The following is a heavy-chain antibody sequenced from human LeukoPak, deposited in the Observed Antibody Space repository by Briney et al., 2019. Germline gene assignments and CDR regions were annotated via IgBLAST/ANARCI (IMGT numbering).Heavy chain of an antibody. D-gene: IGHD2-15*01. CDR2: ISSSSSYI. Sequence: GGSLRLSCAASGFTFSSYSMNWARQAPGKGLEWVSSISSSSSYIYYADSVKGRFTISRDNAKNSLDLQMNSLRAEDTSVYYCARRYCSGGSCYVQDAFDIWGQGTMVTVSS. CDR3: ARRYCSGGSCYVQDAFDI. CDR1: GFTFSSYS. V-gene: IGHV3-21*01. J-gene: IGHJ3*02.